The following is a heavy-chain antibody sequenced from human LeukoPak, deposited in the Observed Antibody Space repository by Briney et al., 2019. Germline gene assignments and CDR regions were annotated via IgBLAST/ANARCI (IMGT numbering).Heavy chain of an antibody. CDR3: ARDKGYYDFWSGYSPSDYYYGMDV. V-gene: IGHV3-33*01. D-gene: IGHD3-3*01. CDR2: IWYDGSNK. Sequence: PGRSLRLSCAASGFTFSSYGMHWVRQAPGKGLEWVAVIWYDGSNKYYADSVKGRFTISRDNSKNTLYLQMNSLRAEDTAVYYCARDKGYYDFWSGYSPSDYYYGMDVWGQGTTVTVSS. J-gene: IGHJ6*02. CDR1: GFTFSSYG.